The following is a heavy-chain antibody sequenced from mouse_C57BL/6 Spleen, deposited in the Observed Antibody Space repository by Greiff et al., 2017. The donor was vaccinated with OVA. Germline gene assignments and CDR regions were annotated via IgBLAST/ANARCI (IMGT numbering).Heavy chain of an antibody. CDR2: ISSGSSTI. CDR1: GFTFSDYG. V-gene: IGHV5-17*01. D-gene: IGHD4-1*01. J-gene: IGHJ4*01. CDR3: AKLDYYAMGY. Sequence: DVHLVESGGGLVKPGGSLKLSCAASGFTFSDYGMHWVRQAPEKGLEWVAYISSGSSTIYYADTVKGRITISRDNAKNTLFLQMTSLRSEDTAMYYCAKLDYYAMGYWGQGTSVTVSS.